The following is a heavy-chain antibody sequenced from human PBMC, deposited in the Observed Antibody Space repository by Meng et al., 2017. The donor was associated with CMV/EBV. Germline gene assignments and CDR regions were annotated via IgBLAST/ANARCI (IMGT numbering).Heavy chain of an antibody. D-gene: IGHD3-16*01. V-gene: IGHV3-48*03. CDR3: AREGWGWLPGSGMDV. Sequence: GGSLRLSCAASGFTFSSYEMNWVRQDPGKGLEWVSYISSSGSTIYYADSVKGRFTISRDNAKNSLYLQMNSLRAEDTAVYYCAREGWGWLPGSGMDVWGQGTTVTVSS. CDR1: GFTFSSYE. CDR2: ISSSGSTI. J-gene: IGHJ6*02.